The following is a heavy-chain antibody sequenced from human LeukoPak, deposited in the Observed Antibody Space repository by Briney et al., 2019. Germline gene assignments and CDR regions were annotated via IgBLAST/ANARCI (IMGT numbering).Heavy chain of an antibody. CDR3: ARVPRRGCSGGSCYRYYFDY. V-gene: IGHV1-2*02. Sequence: GASVKVSCKASGYTFTGYYMHWVRQAPGQGLEWMGWINPNSGGTNYAQKFQGRVTMTRDTSISTAYTELSRLRSDDTAVYYCARVPRRGCSGGSCYRYYFDYWGQGTLVTVSS. D-gene: IGHD2-15*01. CDR2: INPNSGGT. CDR1: GYTFTGYY. J-gene: IGHJ4*02.